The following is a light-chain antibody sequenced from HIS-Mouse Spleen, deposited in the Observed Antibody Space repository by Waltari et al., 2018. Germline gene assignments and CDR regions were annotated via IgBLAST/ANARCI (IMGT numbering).Light chain of an antibody. V-gene: IGLV1-51*01. Sequence: QSVFTQPPSVSAAPGQKVTISCSGSSSNIVNNYVSWYQQLPGTATKLLIYDNNKRPSGIPDRFSGSKSGTSATLGITGLQTGDEADYYCGTWDSSLSAWVFGGGTKLTVL. J-gene: IGLJ3*02. CDR2: DNN. CDR3: GTWDSSLSAWV. CDR1: SSNIVNNY.